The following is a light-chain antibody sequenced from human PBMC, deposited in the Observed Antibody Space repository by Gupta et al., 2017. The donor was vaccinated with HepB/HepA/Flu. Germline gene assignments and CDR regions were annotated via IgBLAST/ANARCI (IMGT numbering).Light chain of an antibody. CDR1: NIGSES. Sequence: SYVLTQPPSVSVAPGETARLTCGGNNIGSESVHWYQRKPGQSPVLVIYYNSDRPSGIPERFSGSNSGNTATLTISRVAAGDEADYYCQIWDTDSHHVVFGGGTKLTVL. CDR3: QIWDTDSHHVV. V-gene: IGLV3-21*04. J-gene: IGLJ2*01. CDR2: YNS.